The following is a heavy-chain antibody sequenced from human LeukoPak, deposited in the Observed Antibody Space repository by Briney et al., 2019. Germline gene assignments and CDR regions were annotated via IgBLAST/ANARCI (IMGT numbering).Heavy chain of an antibody. CDR2: ISYDGSNK. CDR1: GFTFSSYA. Sequence: GKSLRLSCAASGFTFSSYAMHWVRQAPGKGLEWVAVISYDGSNKYYADSVKGRFTISRDNSKNTLYLQMNSLRAEDTAVYYCARARLPWYGVGMAFDIWGQGTMVTVSS. D-gene: IGHD3-10*01. J-gene: IGHJ3*02. V-gene: IGHV3-30-3*01. CDR3: ARARLPWYGVGMAFDI.